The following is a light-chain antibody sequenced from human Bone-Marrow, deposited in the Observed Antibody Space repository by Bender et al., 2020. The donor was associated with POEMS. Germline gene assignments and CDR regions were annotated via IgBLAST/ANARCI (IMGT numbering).Light chain of an antibody. CDR1: ALPKKY. CDR3: QSADSSGSYVV. J-gene: IGLJ2*01. Sequence: SYELTQPPSVSVSLGQMARITCSGEALPKKYAYWYQQKPGQFPSGISERISGSSSGTTVTLTISGVQAEDEADYYCQSADSSGSYVVFGGGTKLTVL. V-gene: IGLV3-16*01.